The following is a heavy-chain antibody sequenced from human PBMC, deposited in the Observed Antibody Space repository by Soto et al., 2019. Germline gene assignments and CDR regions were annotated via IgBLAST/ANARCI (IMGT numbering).Heavy chain of an antibody. CDR2: TYYSGST. J-gene: IGHJ5*02. Sequence: SETLSLTCTVSGGSISSGGYYWSWIRQHPGKGLEWIGYTYYSGSTYYNPSLKSRVTISVDTSKNQFSLKLSSVTAADTAVYYCARGGGCSGGSCYSSLSWFDPWGQGTLVTVSS. CDR3: ARGGGCSGGSCYSSLSWFDP. CDR1: GGSISSGGYY. D-gene: IGHD2-15*01. V-gene: IGHV4-31*03.